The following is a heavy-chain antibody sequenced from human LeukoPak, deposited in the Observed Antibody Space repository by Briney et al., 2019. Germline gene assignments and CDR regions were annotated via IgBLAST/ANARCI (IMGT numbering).Heavy chain of an antibody. Sequence: PGGSLRLSCTGSGFSFGDYAVSWVRQAPGQGLEWIGFIRSKTYGGTPEYAASVRGGFTISRDDSNSIAYLQMNSLKTEDTAVYYCTRDSLPTFSGYYYCMDVWGKGTTVAISS. J-gene: IGHJ6*03. CDR3: TRDSLPTFSGYYYCMDV. CDR2: IRSKTYGGTP. V-gene: IGHV3-49*04. CDR1: GFSFGDYA.